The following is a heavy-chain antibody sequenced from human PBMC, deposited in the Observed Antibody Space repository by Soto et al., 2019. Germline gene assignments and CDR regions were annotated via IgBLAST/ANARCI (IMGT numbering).Heavy chain of an antibody. Sequence: TLSLTCTVSGASVTSDGYRWNWIRQHPGQGLEWIGDIYHSGRTYYKSSLRSRLSMSLGTSENQFFLNLGSVTAPDTAGYNWGGTGEQKAPALNFNPWGPGTLGT. CDR3: GGTGEQKAPALNFNP. CDR2: IYHSGRT. V-gene: IGHV4-31*03. D-gene: IGHD1-20*01. CDR1: GASVTSDGYR. J-gene: IGHJ5*02.